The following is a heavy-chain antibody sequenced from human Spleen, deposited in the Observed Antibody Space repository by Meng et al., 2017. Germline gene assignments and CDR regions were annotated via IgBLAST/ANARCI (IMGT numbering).Heavy chain of an antibody. D-gene: IGHD4/OR15-4a*01. CDR3: ARSKGDYLYYYYGMDV. Sequence: GESLKISCVASGLSFTDAWMSWVRQAPGKGLEYVSTIISNGGSTYYANSVKGRFTISRDNSKNTLYLQMGSLRAGDMAVYYCARSKGDYLYYYYGMDVWGQGTTVTVSS. CDR1: GLSFTDAW. J-gene: IGHJ6*02. V-gene: IGHV3-64*01. CDR2: IISNGGST.